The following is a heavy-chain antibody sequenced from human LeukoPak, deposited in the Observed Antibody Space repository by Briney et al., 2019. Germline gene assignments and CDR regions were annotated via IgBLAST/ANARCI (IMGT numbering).Heavy chain of an antibody. V-gene: IGHV3-33*01. D-gene: IGHD5-12*01. CDR3: ARDRGYSGYDLRY. J-gene: IGHJ4*02. CDR2: IWYDGSNK. Sequence: GGSLRLSCAASGFTFSSYGXHWVRXAPGKXLEWVAVIWYDGSNKYYADSVKGRFTISRDNSKNTLYLQMNSLRAEDTAVYYCARDRGYSGYDLRYWGQGTLVTVSS. CDR1: GFTFSSYG.